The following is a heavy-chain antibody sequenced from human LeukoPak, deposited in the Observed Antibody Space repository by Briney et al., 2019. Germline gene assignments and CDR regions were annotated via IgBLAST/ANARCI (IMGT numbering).Heavy chain of an antibody. D-gene: IGHD5-24*01. CDR2: ISSSSYI. CDR1: GFTFSSYS. CDR3: VRERGLQRLGGFDY. V-gene: IGHV3-21*01. J-gene: IGHJ4*02. Sequence: GGSLRLSCAASGFTFSSYSMNWVRQAPGKGLEWVSSISSSSYIYYADSVKGRSTTCTDNAKNSLYLQTNSLRAEDTGVGCCVRERGLQRLGGFDYWSQATLATVSS.